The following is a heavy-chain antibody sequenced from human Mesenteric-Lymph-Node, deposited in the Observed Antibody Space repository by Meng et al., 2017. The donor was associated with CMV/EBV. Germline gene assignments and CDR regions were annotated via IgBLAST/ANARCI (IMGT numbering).Heavy chain of an antibody. V-gene: IGHV3-11*01. CDR2: ISTAGDSL. D-gene: IGHD3-9*01. CDR3: ARTLYYDILTGYYAPYYYYGMDV. Sequence: GESLKISCAASGFTFSDYFMTWIRQVPGKGLEWVSYISTAGDSLYYADSVTGRFTISRDNAKNSVYLQMNSLRAEDTAVYYCARTLYYDILTGYYAPYYYYGMDVWGQGTTVTVSS. J-gene: IGHJ6*02. CDR1: GFTFSDYF.